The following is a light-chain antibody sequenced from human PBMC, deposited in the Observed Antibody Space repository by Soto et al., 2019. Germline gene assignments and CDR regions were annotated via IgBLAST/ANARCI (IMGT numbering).Light chain of an antibody. CDR1: QGISNY. J-gene: IGKJ4*01. CDR3: HQYNSLPLT. V-gene: IGKV1-16*02. Sequence: DIQMTQSPSSLSASVGDRVTITCRASQGISNYLGWFQQKPGQAPKSLIYSESSLQSGVPSKFSGSGSGTDFTLTISSLQPEDSATYYCHQYNSLPLTFGGGTKVEI. CDR2: SES.